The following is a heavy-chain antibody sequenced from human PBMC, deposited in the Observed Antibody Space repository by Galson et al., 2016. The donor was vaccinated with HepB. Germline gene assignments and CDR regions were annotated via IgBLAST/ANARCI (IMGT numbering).Heavy chain of an antibody. CDR2: VYHSGTT. Sequence: ETLSLTCGVSGASIISRDWWTWVRQPPGKGLEWIGQVYHSGTTNYSPSLESRATISVDNSKNQFSLMLSSVTAADAAVYYCARQYTGSHLDYWGRGALVTVSS. V-gene: IGHV4-4*02. J-gene: IGHJ4*02. D-gene: IGHD1-26*01. CDR3: ARQYTGSHLDY. CDR1: GASIISRDW.